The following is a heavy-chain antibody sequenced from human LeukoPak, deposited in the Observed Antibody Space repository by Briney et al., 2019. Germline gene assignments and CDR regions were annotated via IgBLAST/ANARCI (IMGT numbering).Heavy chain of an antibody. CDR2: INHSGST. V-gene: IGHV4-39*07. J-gene: IGHJ4*02. Sequence: SETLSLTCIVSGGSISSNSHYWGWIRQPPGKGLEWIGEINHSGSTNYNPSLKSRVTMSVDTSKNQFSLNLRSMTAADAGIYYCAREDIAGRVTTILPYWGQGTPVTVSS. D-gene: IGHD5-12*01. CDR1: GGSISSNSHY. CDR3: AREDIAGRVTTILPY.